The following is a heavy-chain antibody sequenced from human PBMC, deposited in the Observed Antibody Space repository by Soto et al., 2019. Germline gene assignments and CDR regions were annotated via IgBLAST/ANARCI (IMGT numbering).Heavy chain of an antibody. Sequence: ASVKVSCKASGYTFTSYGISWLRQAPGQGLEWLGVIIPIFGTANYAQKFQGRVTITADKSTSTAYMELRSRRSEDTAVYYCARDSRITISDRRYYGMDVWGQGTTVTVSS. V-gene: IGHV1-69*06. D-gene: IGHD3-3*01. CDR3: ARDSRITISDRRYYGMDV. J-gene: IGHJ6*02. CDR2: IIPIFGTA. CDR1: GYTFTSYG.